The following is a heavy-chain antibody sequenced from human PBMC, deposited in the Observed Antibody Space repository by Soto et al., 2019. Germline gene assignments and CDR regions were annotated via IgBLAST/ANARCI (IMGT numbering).Heavy chain of an antibody. CDR1: GGSINSYY. Sequence: SETLSLTCPVSGGSINSYYWSWIRQSPGKRMEWIGYVHHSWGSSYNPSLQSRVAISLDTSKSQFSLKVTSVTATDTAVYYCARQGFGPLHGLVDVWGQGTTVTVSS. V-gene: IGHV4-59*08. J-gene: IGHJ6*02. D-gene: IGHD3-10*01. CDR2: VHHSWGS. CDR3: ARQGFGPLHGLVDV.